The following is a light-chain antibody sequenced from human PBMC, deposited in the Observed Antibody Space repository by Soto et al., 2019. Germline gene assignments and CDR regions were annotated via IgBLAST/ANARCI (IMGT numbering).Light chain of an antibody. V-gene: IGKV1-5*03. CDR1: QTISSS. J-gene: IGKJ1*01. CDR2: KAS. CDR3: QQHNCYSDA. Sequence: DIEMTQSPATLSWYEGDRVTITCRASQTISSSFPWYQQKPGQAPRLLIYKASTLKSGVPARFSGSGSGTDFTLTISSLQPDDFAAYYCQQHNCYSDAFGQGTKVDIK.